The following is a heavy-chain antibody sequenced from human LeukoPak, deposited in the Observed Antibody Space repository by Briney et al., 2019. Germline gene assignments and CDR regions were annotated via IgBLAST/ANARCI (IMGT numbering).Heavy chain of an antibody. J-gene: IGHJ4*02. CDR1: GYNFTNYG. V-gene: IGHV1-18*01. CDR3: ARAGRLKSGSNIY. D-gene: IGHD1-26*01. Sequence: ASVKVSCRGFGYNFTNYGISWVRQAPGQRLEWMGWISGYNGNTDYAQKFQARVTMTTDTSTRTGYLELRSLRSDDTAVYYCARAGRLKSGSNIYWGRGTLVTVSS. CDR2: ISGYNGNT.